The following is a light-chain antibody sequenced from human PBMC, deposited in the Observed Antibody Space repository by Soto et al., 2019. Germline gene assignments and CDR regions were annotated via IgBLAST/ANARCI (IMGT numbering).Light chain of an antibody. CDR2: TNN. J-gene: IGLJ1*01. V-gene: IGLV1-44*01. Sequence: VTISCSGSTSNIGSNPVNWYQQLPGTAPRLLISTNNQRPSGVPDRFSGSRSGTSASLAISGLQSEDEADYYCAAWDDRLNGPSYVFGTGTKVTVL. CDR1: TSNIGSNP. CDR3: AAWDDRLNGPSYV.